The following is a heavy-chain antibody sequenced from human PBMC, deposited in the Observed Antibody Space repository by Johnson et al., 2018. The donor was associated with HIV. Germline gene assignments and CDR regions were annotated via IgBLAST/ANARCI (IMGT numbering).Heavy chain of an antibody. CDR2: ISYDGSKK. CDR1: EFTFSAFG. D-gene: IGHD3-3*02. V-gene: IGHV3-30*03. J-gene: IGHJ3*02. CDR3: AVAVFRLSSSASDDAFDI. Sequence: QVQLVESGGGVVQPGRSLRLSCAASEFTFSAFGMHWVRQAPGKGLEWVAVISYDGSKKYYADSVKGRFTISRDNSKSTLLLQMNGLREEDTAIYYCAVAVFRLSSSASDDAFDIWGQGTMVTVSS.